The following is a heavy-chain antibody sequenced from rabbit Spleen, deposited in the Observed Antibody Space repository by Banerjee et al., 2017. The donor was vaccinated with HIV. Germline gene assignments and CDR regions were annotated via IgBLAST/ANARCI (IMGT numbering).Heavy chain of an antibody. Sequence: EESGGGLVKPEGSLTLTCKASGVSFSDKDVMCWVRQTPGKGLEWIGYIDPVFGITYYANWVNGRFSISRENAQNTVFLQMTSLTAADTATYFCARDGTGGSYFALWGPGTLVTVS. J-gene: IGHJ4*01. CDR2: IDPVFGIT. CDR1: GVSFSDKDV. CDR3: ARDGTGGSYFAL. D-gene: IGHD8-1*01. V-gene: IGHV1S47*01.